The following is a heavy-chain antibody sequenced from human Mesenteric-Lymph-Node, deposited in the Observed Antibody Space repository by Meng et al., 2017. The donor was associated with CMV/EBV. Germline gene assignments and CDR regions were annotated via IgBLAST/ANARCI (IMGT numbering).Heavy chain of an antibody. Sequence: SGSYYWSWIRQPPGKGLEWIGYIYYSGSTNYNPSLKSRVTISVDTSKNQFSLKLSTVTAADTAVYYCARADIVVVPAAGRVGAFDIWGQGTMVTVSS. V-gene: IGHV4-61*01. CDR1: SGSYY. J-gene: IGHJ3*02. CDR3: ARADIVVVPAAGRVGAFDI. D-gene: IGHD2-2*01. CDR2: IYYSGST.